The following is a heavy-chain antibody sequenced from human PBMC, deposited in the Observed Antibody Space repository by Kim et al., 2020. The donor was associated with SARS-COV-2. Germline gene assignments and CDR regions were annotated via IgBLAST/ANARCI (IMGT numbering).Heavy chain of an antibody. V-gene: IGHV1-18*04. CDR1: GYTFTSYG. D-gene: IGHD2-2*01. CDR2: ISAYNGNT. J-gene: IGHJ4*02. CDR3: ASRYCSSTSCLRGELDY. Sequence: ASVKVSCKASGYTFTSYGISWVRQAPGQGLEWMGWISAYNGNTNYAQKLQGRVTMTTDTSTSTAYMELRSLRSDDTAVYYCASRYCSSTSCLRGELDYWGQGTLVTVSS.